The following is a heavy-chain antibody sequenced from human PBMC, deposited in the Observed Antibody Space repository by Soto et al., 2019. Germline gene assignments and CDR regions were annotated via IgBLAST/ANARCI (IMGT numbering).Heavy chain of an antibody. Sequence: GGSLRLSCPGSGFTFSSYWMSWVRQAPGKGLEWVANIKQDGNEKYYVDSVKGRFIISKDNAKNSLYLQMNSLRVEDTAVYYCARASGSSFSYYYYGMDVWGQGTTVTVSS. CDR2: IKQDGNEK. CDR1: GFTFSSYW. J-gene: IGHJ6*02. D-gene: IGHD6-19*01. CDR3: ARASGSSFSYYYYGMDV. V-gene: IGHV3-7*05.